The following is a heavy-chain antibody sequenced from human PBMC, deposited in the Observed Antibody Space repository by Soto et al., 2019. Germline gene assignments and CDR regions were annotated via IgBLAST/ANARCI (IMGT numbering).Heavy chain of an antibody. CDR1: GYTFTSYY. CDR2: INPSGGST. D-gene: IGHD2-15*01. CDR3: ATVRYCSGGSCYYFDY. J-gene: IGHJ4*02. V-gene: IGHV1-46*01. Sequence: ASVKVSCKASGYTFTSYYMHWVRQAPGQGLEWMGIINPSGGSTSYAQKFQGRVTMTEDTSTDTAYMELSSLRSEDTAVYYCATVRYCSGGSCYYFDYWGQGTLVTVSS.